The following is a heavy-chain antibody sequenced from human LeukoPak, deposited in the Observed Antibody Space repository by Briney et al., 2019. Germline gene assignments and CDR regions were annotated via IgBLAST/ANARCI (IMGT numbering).Heavy chain of an antibody. CDR3: ARQAGGYSSGWFQFHFDY. CDR2: INTYSGNR. V-gene: IGHV1-18*04. J-gene: IGHJ4*02. Sequence: ASVKVSCKASGYTFTSYGISWVRQAPGQGLEWMGWINTYSGNRNYAQKVQGRVTMTTDTSTSTAYMGLTSLRSDDTAVYYCARQAGGYSSGWFQFHFDYWGQGTLVTVSS. D-gene: IGHD6-19*01. CDR1: GYTFTSYG.